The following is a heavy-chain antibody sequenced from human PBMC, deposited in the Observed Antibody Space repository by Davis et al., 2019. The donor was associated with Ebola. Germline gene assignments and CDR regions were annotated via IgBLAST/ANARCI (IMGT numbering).Heavy chain of an antibody. V-gene: IGHV4-34*01. CDR1: GGSFSGYY. Sequence: PGGSLRLSCAVYGGSFSGYYWSWIRQPPGKGLEWIGEINHSGSTNYNPSLKSRVTISVDTSKNQFSLKLSSVTAADTAVYYCARGPNWNDAGVTHWGQGTLVTVSS. CDR2: INHSGST. J-gene: IGHJ4*02. CDR3: ARGPNWNDAGVTH. D-gene: IGHD1-1*01.